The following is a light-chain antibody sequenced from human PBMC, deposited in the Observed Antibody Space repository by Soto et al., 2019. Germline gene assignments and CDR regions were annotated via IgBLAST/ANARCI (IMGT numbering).Light chain of an antibody. J-gene: IGKJ4*01. V-gene: IGKV3-15*01. CDR3: QQCSWHPFTVT. CDR2: EAS. Sequence: EIVMTQSPATLSVSPGERATLSCRASQSVSSNLAWYQQKPGQAPRLLIYEASTRVTGIPARFSGSGSGTEYTLTISSLQSEDSAVYYCQQCSWHPFTVTFGGGTKVEIK. CDR1: QSVSSN.